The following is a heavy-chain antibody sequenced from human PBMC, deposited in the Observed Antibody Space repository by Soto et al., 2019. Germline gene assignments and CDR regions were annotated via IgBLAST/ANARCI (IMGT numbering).Heavy chain of an antibody. J-gene: IGHJ6*01. V-gene: IGHV3-7*01. CDR1: GFTFSSDW. Sequence: PVGSLRLSCAAPGFTFSSDWMSWFRQAPVNGLEWVANIKQEGSEKYYVDSVKGRFTISRDNSKNTLDLQMNSLRPDDTAVYYCARAPSSSDPDEYGMDVWGQGTTVSVSS. D-gene: IGHD6-6*01. CDR2: IKQEGSEK. CDR3: ARAPSSSDPDEYGMDV.